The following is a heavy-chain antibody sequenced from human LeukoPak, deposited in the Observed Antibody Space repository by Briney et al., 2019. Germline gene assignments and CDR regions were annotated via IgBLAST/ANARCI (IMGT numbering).Heavy chain of an antibody. V-gene: IGHV2-5*01. CDR3: AHTQVSGWYQFDC. Sequence: PSQTLSLTCAVSGGSICSGGYSWSWIRQPPGKALEWLALIFSNGDKRYSPSLKSRLTITKDTSKNQVVLTMPNMDPVDTATYFCAHTQVSGWYQFDCWGQGTLVTVSS. J-gene: IGHJ4*02. CDR2: IFSNGDK. CDR1: GGSICSGGYS. D-gene: IGHD6-19*01.